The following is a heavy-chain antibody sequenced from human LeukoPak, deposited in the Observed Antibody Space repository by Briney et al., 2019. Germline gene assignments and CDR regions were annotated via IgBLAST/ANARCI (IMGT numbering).Heavy chain of an antibody. CDR3: AREYSSGFDY. CDR2: IYHSGST. J-gene: IGHJ4*02. V-gene: IGHV4-4*02. Sequence: GSLRLSCAASGFTFSSYWMSWVRQPPGKGLEWIGEIYHSGSTNYNPSLKSRVTISVDKSKNQFSLKLSSVTAADTAVYYCAREYSSGFDYWGQGTLVTVSS. D-gene: IGHD6-19*01. CDR1: GFTFSSYW.